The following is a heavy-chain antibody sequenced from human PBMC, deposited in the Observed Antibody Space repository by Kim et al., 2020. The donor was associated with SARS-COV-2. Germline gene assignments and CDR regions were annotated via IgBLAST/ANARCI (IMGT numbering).Heavy chain of an antibody. CDR1: GYIFSTYG. J-gene: IGHJ4*02. D-gene: IGHD4-17*01. Sequence: ASVKVSCKASGYIFSTYGFSWVRQAPGQGLELLGWISARDGYAHYAQKVQGRVTMTTDTSTNTAYMELWSLISDDTARYYCARGAYGDVSFDYWGQGTLVTVAS. CDR2: ISARDGYA. V-gene: IGHV1-18*04. CDR3: ARGAYGDVSFDY.